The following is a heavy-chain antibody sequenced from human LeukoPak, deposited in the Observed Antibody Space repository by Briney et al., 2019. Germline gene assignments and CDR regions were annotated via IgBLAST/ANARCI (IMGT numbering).Heavy chain of an antibody. CDR2: ISYDGNNK. Sequence: HPGGSLRLSCAASGFTFSSYTMHWVRQAPGKGLEWVAVISYDGNNKYYTDSVKGRFTISRDNSKNTLYLQMNSLRVEDTAVYYCARALSISYCTNAVCPPGAWGQGTLVTVSS. J-gene: IGHJ5*02. V-gene: IGHV3-30*04. CDR3: ARALSISYCTNAVCPPGA. CDR1: GFTFSSYT. D-gene: IGHD2-8*01.